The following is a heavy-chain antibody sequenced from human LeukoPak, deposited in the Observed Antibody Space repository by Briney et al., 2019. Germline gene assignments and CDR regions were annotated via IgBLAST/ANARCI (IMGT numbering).Heavy chain of an antibody. D-gene: IGHD3-10*01. Sequence: SETLSLTCTVSGGSISSYYWSWIRPPAGKGLEWIGRIYTSGSTNYNPSLKSRVTLSVGTSKNQFSLKLSSVTAADTAVYYCARGGPAVWFGELTGPYYYMDVWGKGTTVTVPS. CDR1: GGSISSYY. V-gene: IGHV4-4*07. CDR2: IYTSGST. J-gene: IGHJ6*03. CDR3: ARGGPAVWFGELTGPYYYMDV.